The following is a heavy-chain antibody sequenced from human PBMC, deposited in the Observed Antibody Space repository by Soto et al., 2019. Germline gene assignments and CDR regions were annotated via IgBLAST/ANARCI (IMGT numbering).Heavy chain of an antibody. CDR3: ARNDYYDSSGYYYYYYGMDV. D-gene: IGHD3-22*01. Sequence: GASVKVSCKASGFTFTSSAMQWVRQARGQRLEWIGWIVVGSGNTNYAQKFQGRVTITRDISASTAYMELSSLRSEDTAVYYCARNDYYDSSGYYYYYYGMDVWGQGTTVTVSS. CDR1: GFTFTSSA. V-gene: IGHV1-58*02. J-gene: IGHJ6*02. CDR2: IVVGSGNT.